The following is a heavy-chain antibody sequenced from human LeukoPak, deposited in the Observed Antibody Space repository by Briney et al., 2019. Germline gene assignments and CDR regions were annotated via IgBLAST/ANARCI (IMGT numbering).Heavy chain of an antibody. V-gene: IGHV3-21*01. Sequence: GGSLRLSCAASGFTLSPYKMNWVRQAPGKGLDWVSFISSGSTYKYYADSVKGRFTVSRDDAKNSLYLQMNSLRGEGTAIYFCARERWELIGDDAFDLWGQGTMVTVSS. CDR3: ARERWELIGDDAFDL. CDR1: GFTLSPYK. D-gene: IGHD3-10*01. CDR2: ISSGSTYK. J-gene: IGHJ3*01.